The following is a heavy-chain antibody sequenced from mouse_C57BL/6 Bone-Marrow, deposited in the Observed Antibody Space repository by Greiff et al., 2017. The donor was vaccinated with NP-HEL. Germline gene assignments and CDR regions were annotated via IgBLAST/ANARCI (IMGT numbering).Heavy chain of an antibody. J-gene: IGHJ2*01. D-gene: IGHD1-1*01. CDR1: GYTFTSYW. CDR3: ARDKDFITTVVLDY. V-gene: IGHV1-72*01. CDR2: IDPNSGGT. Sequence: VQVVESGAELVKPGASVKLSCKASGYTFTSYWMHWVKQRPGRGLEWIGRIDPNSGGTKYNEKFKSKATLTVDKPSSTAYMQLSSLTSEDSAVYYCARDKDFITTVVLDYWGQGTTLTVSS.